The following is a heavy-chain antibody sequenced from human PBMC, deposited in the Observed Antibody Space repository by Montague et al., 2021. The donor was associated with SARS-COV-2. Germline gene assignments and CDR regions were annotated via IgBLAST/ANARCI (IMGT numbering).Heavy chain of an antibody. CDR2: IYTSGGA. CDR3: ARAALQGRKNWFDP. D-gene: IGHD1-1*01. V-gene: IGHV4-61*02. CDR1: GGSISSGSYY. Sequence: TLSLTCSVSGGSISSGSYYWSWIRQPAGKGLEWIGRIYTSGGANYNPSLNSRVTISVDTSKNQFSLNLTSVTAADTAVYYCARAALQGRKNWFDPWGQGTLVTVSS. J-gene: IGHJ5*02.